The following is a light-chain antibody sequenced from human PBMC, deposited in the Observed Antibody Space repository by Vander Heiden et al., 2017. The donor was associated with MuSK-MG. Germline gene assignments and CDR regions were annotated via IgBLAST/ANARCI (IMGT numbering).Light chain of an antibody. CDR2: AAS. Sequence: DIQMTQSPSSLSASVGDRVNFPCRASQSIGTYLHWYQQKAGRAPKILIYAASNLRSGVPSRFSGSGSGTKFTLTISNLQREDLATDHCQQSFSTLWTFGQGTKVESK. V-gene: IGKV1-39*01. J-gene: IGKJ1*01. CDR1: QSIGTY. CDR3: QQSFSTLWT.